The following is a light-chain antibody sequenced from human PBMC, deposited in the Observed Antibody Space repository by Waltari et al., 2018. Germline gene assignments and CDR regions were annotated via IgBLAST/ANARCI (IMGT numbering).Light chain of an antibody. CDR1: QLGDKY. CDR3: QAWDSSTYHVV. J-gene: IGLJ2*01. Sequence: SYALTQTPSLSQYPGPTTSITRPVDQLGDKYACCYQQRPGQSPVGVLYQDTKRPSGIPERFSGSNSGNTATLTISGTQAMDEAEYHCQAWDSSTYHVVFGGGTKLTVL. V-gene: IGLV3-1*01. CDR2: QDT.